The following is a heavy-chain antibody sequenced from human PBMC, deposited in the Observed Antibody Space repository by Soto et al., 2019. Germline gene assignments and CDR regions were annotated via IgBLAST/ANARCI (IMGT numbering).Heavy chain of an antibody. J-gene: IGHJ6*02. CDR2: IIPIVGTA. CDR3: ASEDNYYYGMDA. CDR1: GGTFSSYA. V-gene: IGHV1-69*13. Sequence: SVEVSCEASGGTFSSYAISWVRQAPGQGLEWMGGIIPIVGTADYAQKFQGRVTITADESTSTAYMELSSLRSEDTAVYYCASEDNYYYGMDAWGPGTRITV.